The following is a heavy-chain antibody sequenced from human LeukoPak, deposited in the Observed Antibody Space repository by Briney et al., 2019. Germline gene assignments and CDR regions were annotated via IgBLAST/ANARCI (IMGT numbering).Heavy chain of an antibody. J-gene: IGHJ2*01. CDR2: IRYSGAA. CDR1: AGSISSGDSY. Sequence: SQTLSLTRTVSAGSISSGDSYGSYIRKPPGNGLEWIGYIRYSGAAYYNPSLNSRVTISVDTSKNQFSLKLSSVTAADTAVYYCARVEPLRYFDLWGRGTLVTVSS. D-gene: IGHD1-26*01. CDR3: ARVEPLRYFDL. V-gene: IGHV4-30-4*08.